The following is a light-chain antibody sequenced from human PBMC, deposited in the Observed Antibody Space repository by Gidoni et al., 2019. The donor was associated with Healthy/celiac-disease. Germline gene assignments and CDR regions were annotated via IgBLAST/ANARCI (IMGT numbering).Light chain of an antibody. V-gene: IGKV2-28*01. CDR1: QSLLHSNGYNY. J-gene: IGKJ1*01. Sequence: DIVMTQSPLSLPVTPGEPASISCRSSQSLLHSNGYNYLDWYLQKPGQSPQLLIYLGSNRASGVPDRISGSGSGTDFTLKISRVEAEDVGVYYCMQALQTRTWTFGQGTKVEIK. CDR3: MQALQTRTWT. CDR2: LGS.